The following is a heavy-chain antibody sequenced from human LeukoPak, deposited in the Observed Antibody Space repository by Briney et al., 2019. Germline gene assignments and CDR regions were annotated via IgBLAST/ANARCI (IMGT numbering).Heavy chain of an antibody. J-gene: IGHJ4*02. D-gene: IGHD6-13*01. CDR3: ARDRQQLVRGDYFDY. Sequence: SETLSLTCTVSGGSISSSSYYWGWIRQPPGKGLEWIGSIYYSGSTYYNPSLKSRVTMSVDTSKNQFSLKLRSVTAADTAVYYCARDRQQLVRGDYFDYWGQGTLVTVSS. CDR1: GGSISSSSYY. V-gene: IGHV4-39*07. CDR2: IYYSGST.